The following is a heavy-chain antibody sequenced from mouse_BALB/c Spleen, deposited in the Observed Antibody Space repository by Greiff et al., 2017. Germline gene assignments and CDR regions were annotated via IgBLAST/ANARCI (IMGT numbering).Heavy chain of an antibody. V-gene: IGHV2-9-2*01. CDR3: VRDRDAAWFAY. J-gene: IGHJ3*01. Sequence: VKLMESGPGLVAPSQSLSITCTVSGFSLTSYDISWIRQPPGKGLEWLGVIWTGGGTNYNSAFMSRLSISKDNSKSQVFLKMNSLQTDDTAIYYCVRDRDAAWFAYWGQGTLVTVSA. CDR2: IWTGGGT. D-gene: IGHD3-1*01. CDR1: GFSLTSYD.